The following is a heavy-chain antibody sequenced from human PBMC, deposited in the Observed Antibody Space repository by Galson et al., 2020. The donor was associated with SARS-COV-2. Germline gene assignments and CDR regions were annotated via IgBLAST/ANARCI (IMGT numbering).Heavy chain of an antibody. J-gene: IGHJ4*02. CDR3: ARDQDGYNDF. D-gene: IGHD5-12*01. V-gene: IGHV3-7*01. CDR2: IKQDGSDR. Sequence: PGGSLRLSCAASGFTFSNNWMSWVHQAPGKGLEWVANIKQDGSDRYYVDSVKGRFSISIDNAKNSLFLQMNSLRAEDTAVYYCARDQDGYNDFWGQGTLVTVSS. CDR1: GFTFSNNW.